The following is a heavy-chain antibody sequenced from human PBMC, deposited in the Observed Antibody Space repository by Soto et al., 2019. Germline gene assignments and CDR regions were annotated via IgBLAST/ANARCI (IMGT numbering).Heavy chain of an antibody. D-gene: IGHD5-12*01. CDR3: AGHPIGSSGYDRDY. J-gene: IGHJ4*02. Sequence: PSETLSLTCTVSGGSISSSSYYWGWIRQPPGKGLEWIGSIYYSGSTYYNPSLKSRVTISVDTSKNQFSLKLSSVTAADTAVFSCAGHPIGSSGYDRDYWGQGTL. CDR1: GGSISSSSYY. CDR2: IYYSGST. V-gene: IGHV4-39*01.